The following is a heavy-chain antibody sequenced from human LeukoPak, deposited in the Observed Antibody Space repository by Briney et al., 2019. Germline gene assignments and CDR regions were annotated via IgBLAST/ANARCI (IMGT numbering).Heavy chain of an antibody. D-gene: IGHD3-22*01. Sequence: ASVKVSCKASGYTFTVYFMHWVRQAPGQGLEWTGWINPNSGGTNYAQKFQGRVTMTRDTSISTAYMELSRLRSDDTAVYYCARELDYDSSGYYFDYWGQGTLATVSS. CDR2: INPNSGGT. V-gene: IGHV1-2*02. CDR3: ARELDYDSSGYYFDY. CDR1: GYTFTVYF. J-gene: IGHJ4*02.